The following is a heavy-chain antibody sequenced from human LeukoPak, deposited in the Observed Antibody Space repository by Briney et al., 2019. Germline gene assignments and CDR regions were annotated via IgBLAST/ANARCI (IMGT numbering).Heavy chain of an antibody. CDR3: ARANGVADAFDI. Sequence: PGGSLRLSCAASGFTFSSYSMHWVRQAPGKGLEWVSYISSSSSTIYYADSVKGRFTISRDNTKNSLYLQMNSLRAEDTAVYYCARANGVADAFDIWGQGTMVTVSS. CDR1: GFTFSSYS. D-gene: IGHD2-8*01. J-gene: IGHJ3*02. V-gene: IGHV3-48*04. CDR2: ISSSSSTI.